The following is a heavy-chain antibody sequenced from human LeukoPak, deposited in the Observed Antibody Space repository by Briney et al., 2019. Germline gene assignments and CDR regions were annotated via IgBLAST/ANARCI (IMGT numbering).Heavy chain of an antibody. CDR1: GFTFSNYA. CDR2: ISGSGGST. J-gene: IGHJ4*02. CDR3: VREDTPATANY. Sequence: GGSLRLSCAASGFTFSNYAMSWVRQAPGKGLEWVSVISGSGGSTYYADSVKGRFTISRDNSKDTLFLQMHSLRPGDTAVYYCVREDTPATANYWGQGTLVTISS. V-gene: IGHV3-23*01. D-gene: IGHD2-21*02.